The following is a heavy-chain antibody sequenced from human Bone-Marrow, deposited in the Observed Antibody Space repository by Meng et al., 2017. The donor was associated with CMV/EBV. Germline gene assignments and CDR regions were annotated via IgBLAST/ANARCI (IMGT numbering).Heavy chain of an antibody. CDR2: ISGSGSRT. CDR3: AKVLRARTPNFYYGMDV. V-gene: IGHV3-23*01. CDR1: GFTFSSYA. D-gene: IGHD5/OR15-5a*01. Sequence: GESLKISCEASGFTFSSYAMNWVRQAPGKGLGWVSTISGSGSRTYNADSVKGRLTISRDNSKNTLYLEMNSLRAEDTAVYYCAKVLRARTPNFYYGMDVWGQGTTVTVSS. J-gene: IGHJ6*02.